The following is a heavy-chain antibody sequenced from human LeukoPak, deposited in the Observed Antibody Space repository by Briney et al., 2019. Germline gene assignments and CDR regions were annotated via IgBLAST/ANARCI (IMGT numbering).Heavy chain of an antibody. J-gene: IGHJ5*02. CDR3: AREPSASGWFDT. D-gene: IGHD3-10*01. V-gene: IGHV3-23*01. CDR1: GFTSSSYA. Sequence: GGSLSLSCAASGFTSSSYAMSWVRQPPKIRLEWVSTISGSGDKTYFAESLKGQVTISTDKSKNTLYMQMNSLKAEDTAVYYCAREPSASGWFDTWGQGTLVTVSS. CDR2: ISGSGDKT.